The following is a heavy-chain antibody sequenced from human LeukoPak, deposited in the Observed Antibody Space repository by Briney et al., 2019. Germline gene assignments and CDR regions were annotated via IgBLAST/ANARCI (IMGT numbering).Heavy chain of an antibody. CDR2: IYNSGTT. Sequence: SETLSLTCSVSGDSISSYYWSWIRQPPGKGLEWLGYIYNSGTTNHNPSLKSRLTISVDTTKNQFSLKLSSVTAADTAVYYCARHVWVVKGSSWYLGWFDPWGQGTLVTVSS. V-gene: IGHV4-59*08. J-gene: IGHJ5*02. CDR1: GDSISSYY. CDR3: ARHVWVVKGSSWYLGWFDP. D-gene: IGHD6-13*01.